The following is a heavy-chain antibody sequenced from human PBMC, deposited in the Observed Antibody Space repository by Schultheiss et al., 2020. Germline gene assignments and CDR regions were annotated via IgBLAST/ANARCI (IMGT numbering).Heavy chain of an antibody. V-gene: IGHV4-34*01. Sequence: SETLSLTCAVYGGSFSGYYWSWIRQPPGKGLEWIGEINHSGSTNYNPSLKSRVTISVDTSKNQFSLKLSSVTAADTAVYYCARGPRRNYDFWSGYPYYYYYYGMDVWGQGTTVNGYS. J-gene: IGHJ6*02. D-gene: IGHD3-3*01. CDR2: INHSGST. CDR3: ARGPRRNYDFWSGYPYYYYYYGMDV. CDR1: GGSFSGYY.